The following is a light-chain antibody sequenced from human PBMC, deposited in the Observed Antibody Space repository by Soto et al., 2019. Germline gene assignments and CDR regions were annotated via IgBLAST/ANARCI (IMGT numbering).Light chain of an antibody. V-gene: IGLV2-14*01. CDR1: SSGIRDYNY. CDR3: SSKSPDF. CDR2: EVS. J-gene: IGLJ1*01. Sequence: QSALTQPASVSGSPGQSITISCTGTSSGIRDYNYVSWYQQLPGNAPKLIMYEVSNRRSGISNRFSGSKSGNTASLTISGLQAEDEADYYCSSKSPDFFGTGTKVTVL.